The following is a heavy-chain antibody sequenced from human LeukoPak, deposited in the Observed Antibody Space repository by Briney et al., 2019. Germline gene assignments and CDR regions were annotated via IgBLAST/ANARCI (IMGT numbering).Heavy chain of an antibody. D-gene: IGHD6-19*01. V-gene: IGHV4-34*01. Sequence: SETLSLTCAVYGGSFSGYYWSWIRQPPGKGLEWIGEINHSGSTNYNPSLKSRVTISVDTSKNQFSLKLSSVTAADTAVYYCARGLSRSGGWYRDNWFDPWGQGTLVTVSS. CDR3: ARGLSRSGGWYRDNWFDP. CDR1: GGSFSGYY. J-gene: IGHJ5*02. CDR2: INHSGST.